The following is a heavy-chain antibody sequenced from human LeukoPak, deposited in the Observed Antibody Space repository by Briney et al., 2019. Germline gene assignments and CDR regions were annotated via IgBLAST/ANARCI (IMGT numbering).Heavy chain of an antibody. CDR1: GGSISSSNYY. V-gene: IGHV4-39*01. D-gene: IGHD6-19*01. J-gene: IGHJ4*02. Sequence: KPSETLSLTCTVAGGSISSSNYYWGWIRQPPGKGLEWIGSIYYSGSTYYNPSLKRRVTISADTSKNQFSLNLSSVTAADTAVYYCARQSQWLVPGYFDYWGQGTLVTVSP. CDR3: ARQSQWLVPGYFDY. CDR2: IYYSGST.